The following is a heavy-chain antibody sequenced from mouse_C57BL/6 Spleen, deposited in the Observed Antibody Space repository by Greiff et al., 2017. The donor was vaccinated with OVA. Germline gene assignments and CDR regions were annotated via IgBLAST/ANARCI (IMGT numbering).Heavy chain of an antibody. Sequence: VQLQQPGAELVMPGASVKLSCKASGYTFTSYWMHWVKQRPGQGLEWIGEIDPSDSYTNYNQKFKGKSTLTVDKSSSTAYMQLSSLTSEYSAVYYCANAVVAVGWYFDVWGTGTTVTVSS. J-gene: IGHJ1*03. D-gene: IGHD1-1*01. CDR1: GYTFTSYW. V-gene: IGHV1-69*01. CDR2: IDPSDSYT. CDR3: ANAVVAVGWYFDV.